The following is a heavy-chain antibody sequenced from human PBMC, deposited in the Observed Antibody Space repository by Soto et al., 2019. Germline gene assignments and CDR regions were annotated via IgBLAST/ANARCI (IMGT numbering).Heavy chain of an antibody. CDR2: IYSGGNT. CDR1: GFTVSNNY. CDR3: ARDPPGIAASGAVG. J-gene: IGHJ4*02. Sequence: EVQLVESGGGLIQPGGSLRLSCAASGFTVSNNYMRWVRQAPGKGLEWVSLIYSGGNTHYADSVKGRFTISRDNSKNTLFLQLNSLRVEDTAVYYCARDPPGIAASGAVGWVQGTLVTVSS. D-gene: IGHD6-13*01. V-gene: IGHV3-53*01.